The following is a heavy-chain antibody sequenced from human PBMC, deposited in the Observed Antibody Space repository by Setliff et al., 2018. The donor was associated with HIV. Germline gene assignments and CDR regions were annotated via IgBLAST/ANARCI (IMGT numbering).Heavy chain of an antibody. J-gene: IGHJ4*02. D-gene: IGHD6-19*01. CDR3: ARDRCSGY. CDR2: IYTSGST. CDR1: GGSISSGSYY. Sequence: SETLSLTCTVSGGSISSGSYYWSWIRQPAGKGLEWIGRIYTSGSTNYNPSLKSRVTISVDTSKNQFSLKLSSVTAADTAVYYCARDRCSGYWGQGTLVTVSS. V-gene: IGHV4-61*02.